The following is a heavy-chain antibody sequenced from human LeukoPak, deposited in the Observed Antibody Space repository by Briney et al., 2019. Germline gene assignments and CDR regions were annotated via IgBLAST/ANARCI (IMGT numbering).Heavy chain of an antibody. CDR2: AYYNGNT. CDR1: GGSIGTDH. CDR3: ARGHPPNLDV. J-gene: IGHJ6*02. V-gene: IGHV4-59*01. Sequence: SETLSLTCTISGGSIGTDHWSWIRQPPGKGLDWIGYAYYNGNTNYNPSLNSRVTISVDTSNNQFSLRLTSVTTADTAVYYCARGHPPNLDVWGQGTTVTVSS.